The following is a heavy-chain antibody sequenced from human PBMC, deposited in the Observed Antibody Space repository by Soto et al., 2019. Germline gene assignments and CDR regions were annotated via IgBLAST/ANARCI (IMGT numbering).Heavy chain of an antibody. D-gene: IGHD3-16*01. V-gene: IGHV3-23*01. Sequence: EVQLLESGGGLVQPGGSLRLSCAASGFTFNSYAMSWVRQAPGKGLEWVSGISGSGGSTYYADSVKGRFTISRDNSKNTRYRQMNSRRAEDTAVYYCATSIGADGWGPLGYWGQGTLVTVSS. CDR3: ATSIGADGWGPLGY. CDR2: ISGSGGST. CDR1: GFTFNSYA. J-gene: IGHJ4*02.